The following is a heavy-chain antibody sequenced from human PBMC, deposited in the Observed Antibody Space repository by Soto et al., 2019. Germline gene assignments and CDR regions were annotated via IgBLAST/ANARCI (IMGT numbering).Heavy chain of an antibody. J-gene: IGHJ6*02. Sequence: PSETLSLTCAVYGRSFSGYYWIWIRQPPGKGLEWIGEIDHRGSTNYNPSLKSRVTISVDTSKKQLSLKLRSVTAADTAVYYCARRNTGGTTGSTNYYYGMDVSGQGTTVTVSS. D-gene: IGHD1-1*01. CDR2: IDHRGST. V-gene: IGHV4-34*01. CDR3: ARRNTGGTTGSTNYYYGMDV. CDR1: GRSFSGYY.